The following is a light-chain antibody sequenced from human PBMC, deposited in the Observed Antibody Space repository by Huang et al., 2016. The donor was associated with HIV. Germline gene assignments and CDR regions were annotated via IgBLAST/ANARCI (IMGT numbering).Light chain of an antibody. Sequence: EVVLTQSPGTLSLSPGERATLSCRASQSVSSSYLAWYQQKPGQAPRLFIYGASSRASGIRDRFSGSGSGTDFTLTINKVEPDDFSMYYCQQYGDPLTFGGGTKVEIK. CDR2: GAS. CDR1: QSVSSSY. J-gene: IGKJ4*01. V-gene: IGKV3-20*01. CDR3: QQYGDPLT.